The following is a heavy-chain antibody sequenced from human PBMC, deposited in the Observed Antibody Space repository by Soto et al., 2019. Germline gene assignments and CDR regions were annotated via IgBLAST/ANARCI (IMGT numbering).Heavy chain of an antibody. Sequence: QMQLVESGGGVVQPGRSLRLSCAASGFIFSSSGMHWVRQAPGKGLEWVALISYDGSDKYYADSVKGRFTISRDNSKNTLSLQMNSLRAEDTAVYYCAKDNPTTAFWGQGTLVTVSS. J-gene: IGHJ4*02. CDR1: GFIFSSSG. D-gene: IGHD5-12*01. CDR2: ISYDGSDK. V-gene: IGHV3-30*18. CDR3: AKDNPTTAF.